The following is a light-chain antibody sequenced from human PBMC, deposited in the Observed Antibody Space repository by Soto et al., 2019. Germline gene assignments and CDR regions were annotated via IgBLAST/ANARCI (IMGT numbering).Light chain of an antibody. CDR3: QVWDSSSDHVV. CDR1: NIGSKS. J-gene: IGLJ2*01. V-gene: IGLV3-21*02. Sequence: SYELTQPPSVSVAPGQTARITCGGNNIGSKSVHWYQQKPSQAPVLGVYDDSDRPSGIPERFSGSNSGNTATLTISRVEAGDDADYYWQVWDSSSDHVVFGGGTTLTVL. CDR2: DDS.